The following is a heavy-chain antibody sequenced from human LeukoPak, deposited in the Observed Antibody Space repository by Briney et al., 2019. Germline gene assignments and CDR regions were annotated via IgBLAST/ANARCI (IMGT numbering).Heavy chain of an antibody. J-gene: IGHJ4*02. Sequence: GESLKISCKVSGYRFTNYWIGWVRQMPGKGLEWMGIIYPGDSDTRYSPSFQGQVTISADKSISTAYLQWSSLKASDTAMYYCARRYAAGYGDYDYWGQGTLVTVSS. CDR3: ARRYAAGYGDYDY. CDR1: GYRFTNYW. V-gene: IGHV5-51*01. D-gene: IGHD4-17*01. CDR2: IYPGDSDT.